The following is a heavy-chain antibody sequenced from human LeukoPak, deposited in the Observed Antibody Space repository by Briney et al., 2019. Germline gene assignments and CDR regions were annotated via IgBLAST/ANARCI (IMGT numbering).Heavy chain of an antibody. J-gene: IGHJ3*02. CDR1: GFTFSSYA. Sequence: GGSLRLSCAASGFTFSSYAMHWVRQAPGKGLEWVAVISYDGSNKYYADSVKGRFTISRDNSKNTLYLQMNSLRAEDTAVYYCARESYYVPWSGAFDIWGQGTMVTVSS. CDR3: ARESYYVPWSGAFDI. V-gene: IGHV3-30-3*01. CDR2: ISYDGSNK. D-gene: IGHD3-10*02.